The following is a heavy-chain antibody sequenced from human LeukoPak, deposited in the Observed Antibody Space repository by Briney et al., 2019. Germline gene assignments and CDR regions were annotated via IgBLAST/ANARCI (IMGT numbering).Heavy chain of an antibody. V-gene: IGHV3-30*04. CDR3: ARVALPQWLVREFDS. J-gene: IGHJ4*02. CDR2: ISYDGSNK. D-gene: IGHD6-19*01. CDR1: GFTFSTYN. Sequence: GRSLRLSCAASGFTFSTYNMHWVRQAPGKGLEWVAVISYDGSNKYYADSVKGRFTISRDNSKNTLYLQMNSLRAEDTAVYYCARVALPQWLVREFDSWGQGTLVTVSS.